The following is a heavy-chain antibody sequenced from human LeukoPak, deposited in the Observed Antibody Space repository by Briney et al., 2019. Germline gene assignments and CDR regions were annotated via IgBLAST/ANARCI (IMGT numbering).Heavy chain of an antibody. CDR3: AKWMVRRDFWSGAFDI. CDR1: GFTFSSYA. J-gene: IGHJ3*02. CDR2: ISGSGYNS. Sequence: GGSLRLSCAASGFTFSSYAMTWVRQAPGKVLEWVSAISGSGYNSYYADSVKGRFTISRDNSKNTLFLQMNSLRGEDTAIYYCAKWMVRRDFWSGAFDIWGQGTMVTV. D-gene: IGHD3-3*01. V-gene: IGHV3-23*01.